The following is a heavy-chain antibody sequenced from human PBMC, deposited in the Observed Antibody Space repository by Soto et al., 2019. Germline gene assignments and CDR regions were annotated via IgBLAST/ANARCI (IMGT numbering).Heavy chain of an antibody. Sequence: EVQLVESGGGLVQPGRSLRLSCAASGFTFDDYAMQWVRQVPGKGLEWVSGIDTDGTTANYVDSVKGRFTISRDNAKSMLYLQMNSLRAEDTAVYYCARDGEGFWGQGTLVTVSS. CDR3: ARDGEGF. CDR1: GFTFDDYA. CDR2: IDTDGTTA. J-gene: IGHJ4*02. V-gene: IGHV3-9*01. D-gene: IGHD2-21*01.